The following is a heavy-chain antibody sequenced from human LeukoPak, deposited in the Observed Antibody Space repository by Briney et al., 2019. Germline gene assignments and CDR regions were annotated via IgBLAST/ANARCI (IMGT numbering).Heavy chain of an antibody. CDR1: GYTFTSYY. CDR2: ISAYNGNT. CDR3: AREGKDYYDSSGYYGNNWFDP. V-gene: IGHV1-18*04. J-gene: IGHJ5*02. Sequence: GASVKVSCKASGYTFTSYYMHWVRQAPGQGLEWMGWISAYNGNTNYVQKLQGTVTMTTDTSPSTAYMELRSLRAHDTAVYYCAREGKDYYDSSGYYGNNWFDPWGQGTLVTVSS. D-gene: IGHD3-22*01.